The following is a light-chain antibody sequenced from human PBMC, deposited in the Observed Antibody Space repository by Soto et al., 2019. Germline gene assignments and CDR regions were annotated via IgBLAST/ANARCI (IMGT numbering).Light chain of an antibody. CDR1: QSMGSW. CDR2: DVS. CDR3: QQYNSHSWT. J-gene: IGKJ1*01. V-gene: IGKV1-5*01. Sequence: DLQMTQSPSTLSASVGDRVTITCRASQSMGSWLAWYQQRPGKAPKLLMYDVSTLKGGVPSRFSGSGSGTVFTLTINNLQPEDFATYYCQQYNSHSWTFGQGSRVEIK.